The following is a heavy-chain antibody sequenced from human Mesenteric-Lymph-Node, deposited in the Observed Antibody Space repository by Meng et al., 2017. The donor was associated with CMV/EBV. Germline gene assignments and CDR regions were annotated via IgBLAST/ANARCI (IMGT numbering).Heavy chain of an antibody. CDR2: IYSGGSST. CDR3: AKVGRVGATPYFDY. D-gene: IGHD1-26*01. Sequence: GESLKISCAASGFTFSEYWMHWVRQAPGKGLEWVSVIYSGGSSTYYADSVKGRFTISRDNSKNTLYLQMNSLRAEDTAVYYCAKVGRVGATPYFDYWGQGTLVTVSS. V-gene: IGHV3-23*03. CDR1: GFTFSEYW. J-gene: IGHJ4*02.